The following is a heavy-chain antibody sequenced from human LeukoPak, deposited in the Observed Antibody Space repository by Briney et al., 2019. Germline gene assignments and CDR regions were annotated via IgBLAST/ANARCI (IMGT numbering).Heavy chain of an antibody. J-gene: IGHJ4*02. CDR3: ARDRGINMVRGVIDY. CDR1: GFTFSSYG. Sequence: GRSLRLSCAASGFTFSSYGMHWVRQAPGKGLVWVSRTNSDGSRTDYADSVKGRFTISRDNAENTLYLQMNSLRVEDTAVYYCARDRGINMVRGVIDYWGQGTLVTVSS. D-gene: IGHD3-10*01. CDR2: TNSDGSRT. V-gene: IGHV3-74*01.